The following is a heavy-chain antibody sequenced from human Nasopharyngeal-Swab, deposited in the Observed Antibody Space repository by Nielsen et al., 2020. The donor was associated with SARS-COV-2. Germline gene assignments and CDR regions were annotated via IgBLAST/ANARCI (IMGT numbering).Heavy chain of an antibody. Sequence: GESLMIYCAASGFFFSDYHLDWVRQAPGKGLEWVGRIRSKANSHTTEYAASVKGRIIVPRDYSTNSQDLQMKSLETDDTAVYYVARGRDSFNLWGQGTMVTVAS. V-gene: IGHV3-72*01. J-gene: IGHJ3*01. CDR2: IRSKANSHTT. CDR3: ARGRDSFNL. CDR1: GFFFSDYH.